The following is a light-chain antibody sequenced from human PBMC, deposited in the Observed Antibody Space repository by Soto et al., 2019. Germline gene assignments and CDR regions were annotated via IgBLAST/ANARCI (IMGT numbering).Light chain of an antibody. J-gene: IGKJ2*01. V-gene: IGKV3-20*01. CDR2: GAS. CDR1: QSVASSH. Sequence: EIVVTQSQGTLSLSPGESATLSSRASQSVASSHIAWYRQQPGQAPWLLIYGASNRATGIPDRFSGSGSGTDFSLTISRLEAEDSAVYYFQRDGNSPPYTFGQKTKLKSK. CDR3: QRDGNSPPYT.